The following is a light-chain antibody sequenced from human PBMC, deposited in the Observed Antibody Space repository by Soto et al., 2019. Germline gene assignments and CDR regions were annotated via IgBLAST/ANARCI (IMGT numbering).Light chain of an antibody. CDR1: QSVSSN. CDR2: GAS. V-gene: IGKV3-15*01. J-gene: IGKJ1*01. CDR3: QQYSKSPLWT. Sequence: EMGVTQYPVTLSASTGQIATLSCRASQSVSSNLAWYQQKPGQGPRLLMIGASTRATGVPDRFSGSGSGTEFTLTINSLQSDDFATYYCQQYSKSPLWTSGHGTKADIK.